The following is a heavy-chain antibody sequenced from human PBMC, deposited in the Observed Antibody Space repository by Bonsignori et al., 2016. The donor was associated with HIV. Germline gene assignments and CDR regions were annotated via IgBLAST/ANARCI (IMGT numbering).Heavy chain of an antibody. J-gene: IGHJ5*02. CDR2: VIPNLHVT. Sequence: WVRQAPGQGLEWMGGVIPNLHVTNNAQNFQGRVTMIADESTSTVYMELNRLISEDTAVYYCARVPEVGATWFAHWGQGTLVTVSS. CDR3: ARVPEVGATWFAH. D-gene: IGHD1-26*01. V-gene: IGHV1-69*10.